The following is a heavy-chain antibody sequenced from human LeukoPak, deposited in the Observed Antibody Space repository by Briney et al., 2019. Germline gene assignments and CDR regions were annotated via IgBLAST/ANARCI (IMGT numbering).Heavy chain of an antibody. J-gene: IGHJ3*02. D-gene: IGHD6-13*01. Sequence: ASVKVSCKASGYTFTRYGIIWVRQAPGQGLEWMGWISANNGNTNYAQKLQGRVTMTTDTSTSTAYMELRSLRSEGTAIYYCAREWNEAAAGTDAFDIWGQGTMVTVSS. CDR1: GYTFTRYG. CDR3: AREWNEAAAGTDAFDI. CDR2: ISANNGNT. V-gene: IGHV1-18*01.